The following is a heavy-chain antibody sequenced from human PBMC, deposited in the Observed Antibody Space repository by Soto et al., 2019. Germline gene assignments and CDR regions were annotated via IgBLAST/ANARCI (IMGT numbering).Heavy chain of an antibody. CDR2: ISYDGSNK. CDR1: GFTFFSYG. D-gene: IGHD3-3*01. J-gene: IGHJ4*02. Sequence: XESLRLSFAASGFTFFSYGMHWVRQAPGKGLEWVAVISYDGSNKYYGDSVKGRFTISRDNSKNTLYLQMNSLRADDTAVYYCAKDRAGDIYVAARSGLDYWGQGTLVTVSS. V-gene: IGHV3-30*18. CDR3: AKDRAGDIYVAARSGLDY.